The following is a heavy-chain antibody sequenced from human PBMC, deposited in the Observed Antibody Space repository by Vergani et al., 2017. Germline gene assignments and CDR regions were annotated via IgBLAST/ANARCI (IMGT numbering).Heavy chain of an antibody. D-gene: IGHD3-22*01. Sequence: VQLVESGGGVVQPGRSLRLSCAASGFTFSSYGMHWVRQAPGKGLEWVAVISYDGSNKYYADSVKGRFTISRDNSKNTLYLQMNSLRAEDTAVYYCANHDYYDSSGTSYWGQGTLVTVSS. V-gene: IGHV3-30*18. J-gene: IGHJ4*02. CDR1: GFTFSSYG. CDR3: ANHDYYDSSGTSY. CDR2: ISYDGSNK.